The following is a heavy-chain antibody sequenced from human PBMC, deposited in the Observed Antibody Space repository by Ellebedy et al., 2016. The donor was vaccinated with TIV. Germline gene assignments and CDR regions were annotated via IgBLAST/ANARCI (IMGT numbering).Heavy chain of an antibody. Sequence: ASVKVSCXVSGYTFTNYDINWVRQATGQGLECMGWLNPDSGNTGYAQKFQGRVTMTRDTSISTFYMELSSLTSEDTAVYYCARTKVRGVPGFDYWGQGTLVTVSS. CDR1: GYTFTNYD. CDR2: LNPDSGNT. J-gene: IGHJ4*02. CDR3: ARTKVRGVPGFDY. V-gene: IGHV1-8*01. D-gene: IGHD3-10*01.